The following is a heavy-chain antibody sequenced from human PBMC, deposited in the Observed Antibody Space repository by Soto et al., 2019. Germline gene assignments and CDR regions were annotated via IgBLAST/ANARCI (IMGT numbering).Heavy chain of an antibody. CDR2: IIPIFGTT. Sequence: SVKVSCKASGGSFTYTLSWVRQAPGQGLEWMGGIIPIFGTTNYAQKFQGRVTITADESTKTAYMELSTLRSEDTAVYYCARLHSHGTYGMDGWGQGTTVTVSS. D-gene: IGHD5-18*01. CDR1: GGSFTYT. CDR3: ARLHSHGTYGMDG. J-gene: IGHJ6*02. V-gene: IGHV1-69*13.